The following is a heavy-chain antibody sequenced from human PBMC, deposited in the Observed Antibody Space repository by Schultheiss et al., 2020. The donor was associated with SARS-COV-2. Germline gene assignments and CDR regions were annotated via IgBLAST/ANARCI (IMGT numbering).Heavy chain of an antibody. CDR1: GGSISSYY. D-gene: IGHD3-22*01. J-gene: IGHJ4*02. CDR3: ARVVSYYYDSSGYYLDY. CDR2: IYTSGST. Sequence: SETLSLTCTVSGGSISSYYWSWIRQPAGKGLEWIGRIYTSGSTNYNPSLKSRVTMSVDTSKNQFSLNLSSVTAADTAVYYCARVVSYYYDSSGYYLDYWGQGTLVTVSS. V-gene: IGHV4-4*07.